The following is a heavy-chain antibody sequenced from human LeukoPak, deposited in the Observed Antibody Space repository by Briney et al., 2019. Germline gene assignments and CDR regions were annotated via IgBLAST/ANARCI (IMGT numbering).Heavy chain of an antibody. CDR1: GFTFSTYA. D-gene: IGHD1-26*01. J-gene: IGHJ4*02. V-gene: IGHV3-30*04. Sequence: PGGSLRLSCAASGFTFSTYALRWVRQAPGKGLEWVAVISSDGKSNFYADSVKGRFTISRDNSKNTLYLQMSSLKTEDTAVYYCARGRGGNYYNYFDYWGLGTLVTVSS. CDR2: ISSDGKSN. CDR3: ARGRGGNYYNYFDY.